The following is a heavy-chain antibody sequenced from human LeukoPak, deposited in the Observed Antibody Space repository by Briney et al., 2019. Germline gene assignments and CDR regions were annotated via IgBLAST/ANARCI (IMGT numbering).Heavy chain of an antibody. J-gene: IGHJ5*02. V-gene: IGHV3-48*03. D-gene: IGHD3-9*01. CDR3: ARDLLTGYYRRGNWFDP. Sequence: GGSLRLSCAASGFTFSSYEMNWVRQAPGKGLEWVSYISSSGSTIYYADSVKGRFTISRDNAKNSLYLQMNSLRAEDTAVYYCARDLLTGYYRRGNWFDPWGQGTLVIVSS. CDR1: GFTFSSYE. CDR2: ISSSGSTI.